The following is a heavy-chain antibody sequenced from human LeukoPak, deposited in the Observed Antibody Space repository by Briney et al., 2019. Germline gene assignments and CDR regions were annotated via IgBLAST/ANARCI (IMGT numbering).Heavy chain of an antibody. D-gene: IGHD2-2*02. CDR3: ARCGPGSTSCYNKGNIGMDV. J-gene: IGHJ6*04. Sequence: GASVTDSCQSSGYTFTSYAMHWVRQAPGKKLAWMGWINAGNGDTKYSQKFQGRVTITRDTSASTAYMELSSLRSEDTAVYYCARCGPGSTSCYNKGNIGMDVWGKGTTVTVSS. CDR2: INAGNGDT. V-gene: IGHV1-3*01. CDR1: GYTFTSYA.